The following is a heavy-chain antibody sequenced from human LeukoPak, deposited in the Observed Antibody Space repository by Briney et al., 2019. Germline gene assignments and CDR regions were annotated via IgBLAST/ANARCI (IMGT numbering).Heavy chain of an antibody. Sequence: GGSLRLSCVGSGFSFSSSSFNWVRQAPGKGLEWVSCISRSGTDIYYADSVKGRFTISRDNAKNSLYLQMNSLRAEDTAVYYCARERETGDRYSSGDWGQGTLVTVSS. J-gene: IGHJ4*02. CDR1: GFSFSSSS. CDR2: ISRSGTDI. D-gene: IGHD6-19*01. V-gene: IGHV3-21*01. CDR3: ARERETGDRYSSGD.